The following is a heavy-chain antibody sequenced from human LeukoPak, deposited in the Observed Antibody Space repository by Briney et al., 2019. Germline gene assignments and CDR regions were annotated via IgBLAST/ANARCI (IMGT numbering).Heavy chain of an antibody. CDR3: GSARGNSGYEQIDY. CDR1: GYRFISYW. V-gene: IGHV5-51*01. Sequence: GKSLLISDKCSGYRFISYWLGWVRHMPGKGLEWMGIIYPGDSNTRYSPSFQGQGTISADKSISTAYLRWSSRKASDTAMYYCGSARGNSGYEQIDYWGQGTLVTVSS. D-gene: IGHD5-12*01. J-gene: IGHJ4*02. CDR2: IYPGDSNT.